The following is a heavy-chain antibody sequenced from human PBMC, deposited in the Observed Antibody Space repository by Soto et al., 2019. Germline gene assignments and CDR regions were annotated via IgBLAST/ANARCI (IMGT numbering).Heavy chain of an antibody. D-gene: IGHD2-15*01. V-gene: IGHV4-34*01. Sequence: ETLSLTCAVYGGSFSGYYWSWIRQPPGKGLEWIGEINHSGSTNYNLSLKSRVTISVGTSKNQFSLKLSSVTAADTAVYCCARGVTVVVVAATRGSLFDYWGQGTLVTVSS. CDR2: INHSGST. CDR1: GGSFSGYY. J-gene: IGHJ4*02. CDR3: ARGVTVVVVAATRGSLFDY.